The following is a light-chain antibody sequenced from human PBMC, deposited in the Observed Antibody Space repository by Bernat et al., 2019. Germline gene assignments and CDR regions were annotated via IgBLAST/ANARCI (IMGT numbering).Light chain of an antibody. CDR1: QSVLYSSNNKNY. Sequence: DIVMTQSPDSLAVSLGERATINCKSSQSVLYSSNNKNYLAWYQQKPGQPPKLLIYWASTRESGVPDRFSGSGSGTDFTLTISSLQADDVAVHYCQQYSRTPWAFGPGTKVDIK. CDR2: WAS. CDR3: QQYSRTPWA. V-gene: IGKV4-1*01. J-gene: IGKJ3*01.